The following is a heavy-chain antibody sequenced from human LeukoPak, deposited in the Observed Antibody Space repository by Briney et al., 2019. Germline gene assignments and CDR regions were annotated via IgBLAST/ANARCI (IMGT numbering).Heavy chain of an antibody. V-gene: IGHV1-46*01. CDR2: INPFVGST. CDR3: ARVNSVVVAAGRGGLDP. J-gene: IGHJ5*02. CDR1: GYTFTSYY. Sequence: ASVKVSCKASGYTFTSYYMHWVRQAPGQGREWLGIINPFVGSTSYAQKFQGRVPMTRDTSTSTVYMELSSLRSEDTAVYYCARVNSVVVAAGRGGLDPWGQGTLVTVSS. D-gene: IGHD2-15*01.